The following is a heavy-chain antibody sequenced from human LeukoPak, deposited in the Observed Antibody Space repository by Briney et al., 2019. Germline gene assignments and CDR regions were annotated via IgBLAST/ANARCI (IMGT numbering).Heavy chain of an antibody. CDR1: GFTFSSYG. V-gene: IGHV3-33*01. D-gene: IGHD2-15*01. J-gene: IGHJ5*02. Sequence: GGSLRLSCAASGFTFSSYGMHWVRQAPGKGLEWVAVIWYDGSNKYYADSVKGRFTISRDNSKNTLYLQMNSLRAEDTAVYYCASETNCSGGSCCQTWGQGTLVTVSS. CDR2: IWYDGSNK. CDR3: ASETNCSGGSCCQT.